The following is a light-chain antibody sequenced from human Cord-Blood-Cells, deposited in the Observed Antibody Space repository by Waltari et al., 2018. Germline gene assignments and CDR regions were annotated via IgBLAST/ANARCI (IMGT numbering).Light chain of an antibody. CDR1: QSVLYSSNNKNY. Sequence: DIVMTQSPDSLAVSLGERATIHCKSSQSVLYSSNNKNYLAWYQQKPGQPPKLLIYWASTRESGVPDRFSGSGSGTDFTLTISSLQAEDVAVYYCQQYYSTPYTFARGPSWRSN. CDR3: QQYYSTPYT. J-gene: IGKJ2*01. V-gene: IGKV4-1*01. CDR2: WAS.